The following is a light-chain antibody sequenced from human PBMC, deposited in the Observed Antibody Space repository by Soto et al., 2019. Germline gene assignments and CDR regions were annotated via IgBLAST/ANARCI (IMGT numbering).Light chain of an antibody. J-gene: IGLJ3*02. CDR2: EGS. Sequence: QSALTQPASVSGSPGQSITISCTGTSSDVSWYQQHPGKAPKLRIYEGSKRPSGVSNRFYGSKSGNTASLTISGLQAEDEADYYCCSYAGSRTRVFGGGTKLTVL. CDR1: SSDV. CDR3: CSYAGSRTRV. V-gene: IGLV2-23*01.